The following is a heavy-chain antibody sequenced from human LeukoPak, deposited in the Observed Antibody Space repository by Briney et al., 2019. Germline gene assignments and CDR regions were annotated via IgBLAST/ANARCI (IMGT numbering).Heavy chain of an antibody. J-gene: IGHJ6*03. CDR3: ARGYSGYDSSDYYYYYMDV. V-gene: IGHV1-8*01. CDR2: MNPNSGNT. CDR1: GYTFTSYD. D-gene: IGHD5-12*01. Sequence: ASVKVSCKASGYTFTSYDINWVLQATGQGLEWMGWMNPNSGNTGYAQKFQGRVTMTRNTSISTAYMELSSLRSEDTAVYYCARGYSGYDSSDYYYYYMDVWGKGTTVTVSS.